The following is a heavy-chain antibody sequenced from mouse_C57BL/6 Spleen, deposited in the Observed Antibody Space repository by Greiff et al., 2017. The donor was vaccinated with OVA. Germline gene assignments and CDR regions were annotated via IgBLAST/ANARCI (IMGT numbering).Heavy chain of an antibody. J-gene: IGHJ2*01. CDR2: IYPGSGST. Sequence: QVQLQQPGAELVKPGASVKMSCKASGYTFTSYWITWVKQRPGQGLEWIGDIYPGSGSTNYNEKFKSKATLTVDTSSSTAYMQLSSLTSEDSAVYYCARSIYDDYDADYWGQGTTLTVSS. D-gene: IGHD2-4*01. CDR1: GYTFTSYW. CDR3: ARSIYDDYDADY. V-gene: IGHV1-55*01.